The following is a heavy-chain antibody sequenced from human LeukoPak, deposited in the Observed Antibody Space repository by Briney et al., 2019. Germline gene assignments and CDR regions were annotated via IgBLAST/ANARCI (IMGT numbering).Heavy chain of an antibody. J-gene: IGHJ4*02. V-gene: IGHV3-53*01. CDR2: IYSGGST. D-gene: IGHD1-1*01. CDR3: ARDSWQDGTDY. Sequence: SGGSLRLSCAASGFTVSSNYMSWVRQAPGKRLEWVSVIYSGGSTYYADSVKGRFTISRDNSKNTLYLQMNSLRAEDTAVYYCARDSWQDGTDYWGQGTLVTVSS. CDR1: GFTVSSNY.